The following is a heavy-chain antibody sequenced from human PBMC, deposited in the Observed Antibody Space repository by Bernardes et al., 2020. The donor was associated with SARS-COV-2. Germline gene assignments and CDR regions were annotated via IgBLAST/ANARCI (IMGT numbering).Heavy chain of an antibody. CDR2: ISGSGGST. D-gene: IGHD3-9*01. V-gene: IGHV3-23*01. CDR3: AKAYVPYDILTGPDY. J-gene: IGHJ4*02. Sequence: GGSLRLSCAASGFTFSSYAMSWVRQAPGKGLEWVSVISGSGGSTYYADSVKGRFTISRDNSKNTLYLQMNSLRAEDTAVYYCAKAYVPYDILTGPDYWGQGTLVTVSS. CDR1: GFTFSSYA.